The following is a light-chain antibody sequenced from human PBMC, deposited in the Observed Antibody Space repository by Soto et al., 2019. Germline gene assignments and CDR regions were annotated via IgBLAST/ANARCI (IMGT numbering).Light chain of an antibody. V-gene: IGLV2-14*01. J-gene: IGLJ1*01. CDR2: EVS. CDR3: SSYTSSLSVSYV. CDR1: SSDVGGYNY. Sequence: QSVLTQPASVSGSPGQSITISCTGTSSDVGGYNYVSWYQQHPGKAPKLMIYEVSNRPSGVSNRFSGSKSGNTASLTISGLQAEDEADYYCSSYTSSLSVSYVFGTGTKATVL.